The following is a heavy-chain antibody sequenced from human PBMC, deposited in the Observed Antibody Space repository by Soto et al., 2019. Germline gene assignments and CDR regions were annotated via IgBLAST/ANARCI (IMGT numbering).Heavy chain of an antibody. Sequence: SVKVSCQSSGGTFSPYTFSWVRQAPGQGLEWMGRIIPIFGTPYYAQKFQGRVTITADKSTSTVYMELSSLGSDDTAVYFCARGLECRGYCLDKPTWFGPWGQGTLVTVSS. CDR3: ARGLECRGYCLDKPTWFGP. V-gene: IGHV1-69*06. CDR1: GGTFSPYT. D-gene: IGHD2-15*01. CDR2: IIPIFGTP. J-gene: IGHJ5*02.